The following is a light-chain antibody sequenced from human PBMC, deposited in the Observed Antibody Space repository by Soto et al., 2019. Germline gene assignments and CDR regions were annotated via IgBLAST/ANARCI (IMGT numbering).Light chain of an antibody. V-gene: IGKV3-20*01. CDR1: QSVSSSY. CDR3: QQYGSSRTWT. Sequence: VLTQSPGTLSLSPGERATLSCRASQSVSSSYLAWYQQKPGQPPRLLIDGASSRATGIPDRFSGSGSGTDFTLTISRLEPEDFAVYYCQQYGSSRTWTFGRGTKVDIK. J-gene: IGKJ1*01. CDR2: GAS.